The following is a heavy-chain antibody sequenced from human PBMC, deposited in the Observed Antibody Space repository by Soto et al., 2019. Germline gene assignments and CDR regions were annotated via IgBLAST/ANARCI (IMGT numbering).Heavy chain of an antibody. J-gene: IGHJ4*01. Sequence: KASETLSLTCPVSSDSMTSYYWTWIRQPPGKGLEFIGYIYHSGITNYNPSLKSRVTISLDTSKNHFSLRLSSVTAADTAVYYCARMSLFYFFDSWGQGTLVTVSS. CDR1: SDSMTSYY. V-gene: IGHV4-59*01. D-gene: IGHD3-9*01. CDR2: IYHSGIT. CDR3: ARMSLFYFFDS.